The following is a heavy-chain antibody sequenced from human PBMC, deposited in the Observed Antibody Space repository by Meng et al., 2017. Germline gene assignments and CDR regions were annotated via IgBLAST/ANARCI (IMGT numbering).Heavy chain of an antibody. J-gene: IGHJ4*02. D-gene: IGHD3/OR15-3a*01. CDR3: ARESRDYYFDY. Sequence: QVQLVEAGAEVKKPGASVKVSCKASGYTFTSYAMHWVRQAPGQRLEWMGWINAGNGNTKYSQKLQGRVTMTTDTSTSTAYMELRSLRSDDTAVYYCARESRDYYFDYWGQGTLVTVSS. CDR2: INAGNGNT. V-gene: IGHV1-3*01. CDR1: GYTFTSYA.